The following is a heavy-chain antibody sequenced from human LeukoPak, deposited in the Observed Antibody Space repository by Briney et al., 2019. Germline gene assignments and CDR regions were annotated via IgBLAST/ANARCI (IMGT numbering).Heavy chain of an antibody. J-gene: IGHJ4*02. CDR2: ISSSSSYI. V-gene: IGHV3-21*01. D-gene: IGHD1-26*01. CDR1: GFTFSSYS. Sequence: GGSLRLSCVASGFTFSSYSMNWVRQAPGKGLEWVSSISSSSSYIYYADSVKGRFTISRDNAKNSLYLQMNSLRAEDTAVYYCARSSRGSYYFDYWGQGTLVTVSS. CDR3: ARSSRGSYYFDY.